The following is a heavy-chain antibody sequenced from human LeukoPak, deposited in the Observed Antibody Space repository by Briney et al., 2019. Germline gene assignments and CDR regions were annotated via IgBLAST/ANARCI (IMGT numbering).Heavy chain of an antibody. V-gene: IGHV4-34*01. D-gene: IGHD3-3*01. Sequence: TSETLSLTCAVYGGSFSGYYWSWIRQPPGKGLEWIGEINHSGSTNYNPSLKSRVTIPVDTSKNQFSLKLSSVTAADTAVYYCARGTTTIFGVVIPYYFDYWGQGTLVTVSS. J-gene: IGHJ4*02. CDR2: INHSGST. CDR1: GGSFSGYY. CDR3: ARGTTTIFGVVIPYYFDY.